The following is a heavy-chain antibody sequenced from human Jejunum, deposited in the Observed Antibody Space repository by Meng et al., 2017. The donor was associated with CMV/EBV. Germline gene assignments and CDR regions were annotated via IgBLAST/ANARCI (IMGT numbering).Heavy chain of an antibody. D-gene: IGHD3-16*01. CDR3: AWGPNMFYFDS. Sequence: SGVSVSSRDSNWSWIRRPPGKEMEWMGYIAYSASTKYIPSLKSRVTMSLDTSKTQVSLRLNSVTAADTAVYYCAWGPNMFYFDSWAQGTLVTVSS. CDR1: GVSVSSRDSN. J-gene: IGHJ4*02. V-gene: IGHV4-61*08. CDR2: IAYSAST.